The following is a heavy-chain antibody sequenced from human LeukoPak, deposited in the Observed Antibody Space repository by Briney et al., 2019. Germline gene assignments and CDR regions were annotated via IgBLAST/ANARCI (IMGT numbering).Heavy chain of an antibody. CDR1: GFTFSRYA. D-gene: IGHD3-10*01. CDR3: ANDLWFGESPFDP. Sequence: GGSLRLSCAASGFTFSRYAMSWVRQAPGKGLEWVSAISGSGGSTYYADSVKGRFTISRDNSKNTLYLQMNSLRAEDTAVYYCANDLWFGESPFDPWGQGTLVTVSS. J-gene: IGHJ5*02. V-gene: IGHV3-23*01. CDR2: ISGSGGST.